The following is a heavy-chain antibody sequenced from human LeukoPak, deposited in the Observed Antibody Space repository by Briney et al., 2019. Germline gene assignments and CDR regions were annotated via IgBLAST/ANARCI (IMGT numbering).Heavy chain of an antibody. CDR1: GFTFSSYA. J-gene: IGHJ4*02. V-gene: IGHV3-23*01. Sequence: GGSLRLSCAASGFTFSSYAMSWVRQAPGKGLEWVSAISGSGGSTYYADSVKGRFTISRDNSKNTLYLQMNSLRAEDTAVYYCAKDLWFGELMMSPFDYWGQGTLVTMSS. CDR2: ISGSGGST. CDR3: AKDLWFGELMMSPFDY. D-gene: IGHD3-10*01.